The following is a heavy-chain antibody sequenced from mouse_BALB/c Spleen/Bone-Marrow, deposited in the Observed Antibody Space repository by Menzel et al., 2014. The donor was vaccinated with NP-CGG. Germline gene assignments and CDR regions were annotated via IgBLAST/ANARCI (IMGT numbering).Heavy chain of an antibody. CDR3: ARGFHLDY. D-gene: IGHD1-2*01. Sequence: VNVVESGPGLVAPSQSLSITCTVSGFSLTSYGVHWVRQPPGKGLEWLGVIWAGGSTNYNSALMSRLSISKDNSKSQVFLKMNSLQTDDTAMYYCARGFHLDYWGQGTTLTVSS. V-gene: IGHV2-9*02. J-gene: IGHJ2*01. CDR2: IWAGGST. CDR1: GFSLTSYG.